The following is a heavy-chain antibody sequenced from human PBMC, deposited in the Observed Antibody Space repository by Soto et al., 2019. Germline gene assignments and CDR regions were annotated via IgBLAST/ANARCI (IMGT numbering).Heavy chain of an antibody. CDR3: ARGGPGPLGHCSSTSCYNFDY. CDR1: GYTFTSYG. V-gene: IGHV1-18*01. J-gene: IGHJ4*02. Sequence: ASVKVSCKASGYTFTSYGISWVRHAPGQGLEWMGWISAYNGNTNYAQKLQGRVTMTTDTSTSTAYMELRSLRSDDTAVYYCARGGPGPLGHCSSTSCYNFDYWGQGTLVTVSS. D-gene: IGHD2-2*02. CDR2: ISAYNGNT.